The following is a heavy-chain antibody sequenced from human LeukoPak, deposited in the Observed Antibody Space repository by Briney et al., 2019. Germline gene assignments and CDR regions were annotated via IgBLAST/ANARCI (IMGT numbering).Heavy chain of an antibody. Sequence: ASVKVSCKASGYTFTSYAMHWVRQAPGQRLEWMGWSNAGNGNTKYSQEFQGRVTITRDTSASTAYMELSSLRSEDMAVYYCARGGTWIQLWGKYYFDYWGQGTLVTVSS. D-gene: IGHD5-18*01. J-gene: IGHJ4*02. CDR3: ARGGTWIQLWGKYYFDY. V-gene: IGHV1-3*02. CDR1: GYTFTSYA. CDR2: SNAGNGNT.